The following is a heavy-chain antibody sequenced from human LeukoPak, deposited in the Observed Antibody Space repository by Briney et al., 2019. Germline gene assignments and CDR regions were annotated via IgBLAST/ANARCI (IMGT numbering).Heavy chain of an antibody. CDR1: GYTFSSYE. V-gene: IGHV3-48*03. CDR3: ARANGGYSYGYPDY. CDR2: IHISGSPI. D-gene: IGHD5-18*01. J-gene: IGHJ4*02. Sequence: PGGSLRLSCAASGYTFSSYEMNWVRQAPGKGPEWVSYIHISGSPIYYADSVKGRFTISRDNAKNSLFLQMNSLRVEETAIYYCARANGGYSYGYPDYWGQGTLVTVSS.